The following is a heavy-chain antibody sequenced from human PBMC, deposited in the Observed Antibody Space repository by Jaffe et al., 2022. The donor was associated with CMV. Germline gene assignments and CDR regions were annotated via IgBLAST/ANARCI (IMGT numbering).Heavy chain of an antibody. CDR2: IKQDGSEK. CDR3: ARDPLRISYYYYYGMDV. V-gene: IGHV3-7*01. J-gene: IGHJ6*02. CDR1: GFTFSSYW. D-gene: IGHD2-15*01. Sequence: EVQLVESGGGLVQPGGSLRLSCAASGFTFSSYWMSWVRQAPGKGLEWVANIKQDGSEKYYVDSVKGRFTISRDNAKNSLYLQMNSLRAEDTAVYYCARDPLRISYYYYYGMDVWGQGTTVTVSS.